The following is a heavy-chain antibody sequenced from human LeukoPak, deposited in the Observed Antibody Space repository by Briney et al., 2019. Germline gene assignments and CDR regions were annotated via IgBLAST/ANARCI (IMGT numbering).Heavy chain of an antibody. CDR2: INPKSGVT. Sequence: ASVKVSCKASGYTFTGHYMHWVRQGPGQGPEWMGWINPKSGVTNYALTFQGRVTMTRDTSISIVYMELSRLTLDDTAVYYCARALRYDDSSGYYAYWGQGTLVTVSS. CDR3: ARALRYDDSSGYYAY. CDR1: GYTFTGHY. D-gene: IGHD3-22*01. J-gene: IGHJ4*01. V-gene: IGHV1-2*02.